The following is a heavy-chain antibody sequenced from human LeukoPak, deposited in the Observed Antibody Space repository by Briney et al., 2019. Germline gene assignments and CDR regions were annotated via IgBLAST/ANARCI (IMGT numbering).Heavy chain of an antibody. V-gene: IGHV4-59*01. J-gene: IGHJ6*02. Sequence: PSETLSLTCTVSGGSISSYYWSWIRQPPGKGLEWIGDIYYSGSTNYNPSLKSRVTISVDTSKNHFSLKLSSVTAADTAVYYCARLAPNYYYYGMDVWGQGTTVTVSS. CDR3: ARLAPNYYYYGMDV. CDR1: GGSISSYY. CDR2: IYYSGST.